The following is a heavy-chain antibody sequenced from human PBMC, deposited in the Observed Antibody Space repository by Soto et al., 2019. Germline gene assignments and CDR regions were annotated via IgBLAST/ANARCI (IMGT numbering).Heavy chain of an antibody. CDR1: GGSINTYS. CDR2: IFHNGTT. V-gene: IGHV4-59*08. J-gene: IGHJ4*02. D-gene: IGHD4-17*01. CDR3: ARLRITVTTSFDY. Sequence: SETLSLTCTVSGGSINTYSWSWIRQPPGKGLEWIGYIFHNGTTNYNPSLRGRVTMSVDTFKNQFSLKMRSVTAADTAVYYCARLRITVTTSFDYWGQGTLVTVSS.